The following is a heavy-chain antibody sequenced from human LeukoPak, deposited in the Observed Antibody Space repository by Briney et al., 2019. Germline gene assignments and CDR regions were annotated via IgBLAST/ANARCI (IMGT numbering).Heavy chain of an antibody. V-gene: IGHV1-18*01. CDR1: GYTFTSYG. CDR3: ARDMFPGSSGVVIKNMDI. J-gene: IGHJ6*03. D-gene: IGHD3-3*01. CDR2: ISAYNGNA. Sequence: ASVKVSCKASGYTFTSYGISWVRQAPGQGLEWMGWISAYNGNAKYAQKLQGRVTMTTDTSTSTAYMELRSLRSDDTAVYYCARDMFPGSSGVVIKNMDIWGKGTTVTVSS.